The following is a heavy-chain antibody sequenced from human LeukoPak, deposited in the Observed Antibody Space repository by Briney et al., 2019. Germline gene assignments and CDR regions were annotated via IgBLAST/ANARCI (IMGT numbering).Heavy chain of an antibody. CDR1: GRSISSGGYY. V-gene: IGHV4-30-2*01. CDR3: ARDRQYSGYDYVIY. J-gene: IGHJ4*02. CDR2: IYHSGST. D-gene: IGHD5-12*01. Sequence: KASETLSLTCTVSGRSISSGGYYWSWIRQPPGKGLEWIGYIYHSGSTYYNPSLKSRVTISVDRSKNQFSLKLSSVTAADTAVYYCARDRQYSGYDYVIYWGQGTLVTVSS.